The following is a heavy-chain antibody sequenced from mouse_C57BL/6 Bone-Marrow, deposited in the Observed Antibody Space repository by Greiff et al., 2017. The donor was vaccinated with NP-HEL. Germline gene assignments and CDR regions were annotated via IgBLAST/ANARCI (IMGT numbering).Heavy chain of an antibody. CDR3: ARNGWDGAMDY. CDR1: GYTFTSYW. J-gene: IGHJ4*01. V-gene: IGHV1-59*01. CDR2: IDPSDSYT. D-gene: IGHD4-1*01. Sequence: QVQLKQPGAELVRPGTSVKLSCKASGYTFTSYWMHWVKQRPGQGLEWIGVIDPSDSYTNYNQKFKGKATLTVDTSSSTAYMQLSSLTSEDSAVYYCARNGWDGAMDYWGQGTSVTVSS.